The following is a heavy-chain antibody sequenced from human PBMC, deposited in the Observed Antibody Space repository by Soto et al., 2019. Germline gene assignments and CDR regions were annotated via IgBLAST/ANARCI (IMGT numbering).Heavy chain of an antibody. J-gene: IGHJ4*02. V-gene: IGHV4-34*01. CDR2: INHSGST. D-gene: IGHD3-10*01. Sequence: SETLSLTCAVYGGSFSGYYWSWIRQPPGKGLEWIGEINHSGSTNYNPSLKSRVTISVDTSKNQFSLKLSSVTAADTAVYYCARVAGKYYGSETFDYWGQGTLVTVSS. CDR3: ARVAGKYYGSETFDY. CDR1: GGSFSGYY.